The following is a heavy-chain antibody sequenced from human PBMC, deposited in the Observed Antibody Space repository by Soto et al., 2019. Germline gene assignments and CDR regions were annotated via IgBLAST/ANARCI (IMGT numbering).Heavy chain of an antibody. D-gene: IGHD6-19*01. CDR3: ARDVEAGWFDP. CDR2: IYYSGST. J-gene: IGHJ5*02. Sequence: SETLSLTCTVSGGSISSYYWSWIRQPPGKGLEWIGYIYYSGSTNYNPSLKSRVTISVDTSKNQFSLKLSSVTAADTAVYYCARDVEAGWFDPWGQGTLVTVS. CDR1: GGSISSYY. V-gene: IGHV4-59*01.